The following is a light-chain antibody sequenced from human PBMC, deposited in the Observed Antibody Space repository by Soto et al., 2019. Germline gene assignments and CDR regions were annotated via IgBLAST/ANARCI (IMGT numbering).Light chain of an antibody. CDR1: QSLFYSAYRTNY. V-gene: IGKV4-1*01. CDR2: WAS. CDR3: LQYYGGPPHT. Sequence: DIVLTQSPDSLAVFLGERATITCKSSQSLFYSAYRTNYLAWYQDKPGQPPKMLISWASTRASGVPDRFSGSGSGTDFTLTISSLQAEDVAVYYCLQYYGGPPHTFGLGTKLEI. J-gene: IGKJ2*01.